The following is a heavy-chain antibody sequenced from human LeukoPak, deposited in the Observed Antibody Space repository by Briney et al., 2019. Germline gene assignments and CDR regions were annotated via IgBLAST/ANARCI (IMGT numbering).Heavy chain of an antibody. CDR2: IYYSGST. D-gene: IGHD3-10*01. CDR3: ARSLYYGSGRVDFDY. J-gene: IGHJ4*02. CDR1: GGSISSSSYY. Sequence: PSETLSLTCTVSGGSISSSSYYWGWIRQPPGKGLEWIGSIYYSGSTYYNPSLKSRVTMSVDTSKNQFSLKLSSVTAADTAVYYCARSLYYGSGRVDFDYWGQGTLVTVSS. V-gene: IGHV4-39*07.